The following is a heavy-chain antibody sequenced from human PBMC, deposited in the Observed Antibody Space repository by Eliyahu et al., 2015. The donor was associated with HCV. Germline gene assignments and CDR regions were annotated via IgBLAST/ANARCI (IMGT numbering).Heavy chain of an antibody. V-gene: IGHV3-23*01. Sequence: EVQLLESGGGLVQPGGSLRLSCAASGFIFSPYAXXWVRQAPGKGLEWVSVISGSGGSTYYADSVKGHFTISRDISKNTLYLEMNSLRVEDTAVYYCARGSGWSGYDYWGQGTLVTVSS. CDR3: ARGSGWSGYDY. CDR2: ISGSGGST. CDR1: GFIFSPYA. D-gene: IGHD6-19*01. J-gene: IGHJ4*02.